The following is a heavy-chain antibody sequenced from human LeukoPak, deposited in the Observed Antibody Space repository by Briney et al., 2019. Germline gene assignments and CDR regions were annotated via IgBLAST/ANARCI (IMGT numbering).Heavy chain of an antibody. V-gene: IGHV1-8*01. CDR1: GYTFTSYD. J-gene: IGHJ3*02. D-gene: IGHD3-9*01. CDR2: MNPNSGNT. CDR3: ARPTYYDILTGYYSDDAFDI. Sequence: ASVKVSCKASGYTFTSYDINWVRQATGQGLEWMGWMNPNSGNTGYAQKFQGRVTMTRNISISTAYMELSSLRSEDTAVYYCARPTYYDILTGYYSDDAFDIWGQGTMVTVSS.